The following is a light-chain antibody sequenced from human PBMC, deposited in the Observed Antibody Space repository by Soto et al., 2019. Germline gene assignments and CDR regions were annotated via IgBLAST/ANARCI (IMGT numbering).Light chain of an antibody. CDR1: QRISKY. CDR2: GAS. Sequence: DIQLTQSPSSLSASVGDRVTITCRASQRISKYVSWYQQEPGKAPKLLIYGASSLLSGVPSRFSGAGSGTDFTLTVSSLQREDFATYYCQQAYASPLTFGGGTKVDIK. CDR3: QQAYASPLT. V-gene: IGKV1-39*01. J-gene: IGKJ4*01.